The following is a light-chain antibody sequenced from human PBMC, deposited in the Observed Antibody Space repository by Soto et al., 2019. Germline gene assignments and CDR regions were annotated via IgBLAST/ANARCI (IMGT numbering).Light chain of an antibody. CDR2: AAS. CDR3: QQSYSTPLIT. Sequence: IHMTHSPSSLSASVLYRVTITFRSSQSISSYLNWYQQKPGKAPKLLIYAASSLQSGVPSRFSGSGSGTDFTLTISSLQPEDFATYYCQQSYSTPLITFGQGTRLEIK. V-gene: IGKV1-39*01. CDR1: QSISSY. J-gene: IGKJ5*01.